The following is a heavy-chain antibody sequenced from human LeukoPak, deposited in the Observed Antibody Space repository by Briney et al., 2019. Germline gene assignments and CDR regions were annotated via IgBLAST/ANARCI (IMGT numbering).Heavy chain of an antibody. J-gene: IGHJ6*03. D-gene: IGHD2-15*01. CDR1: GGSFSGYY. CDR3: AREGGPAYYYYYYMDV. CDR2: INHSGST. V-gene: IGHV4-34*01. Sequence: SETLSLTCAVYGGSFSGYYWSWIRQPPGKGLEWIGEINHSGSTNYNPSLKSRVTISVDTSKNQFSLKLSSVTAADTAVYYCAREGGPAYYYYYYMDVWGKGTTVTVSS.